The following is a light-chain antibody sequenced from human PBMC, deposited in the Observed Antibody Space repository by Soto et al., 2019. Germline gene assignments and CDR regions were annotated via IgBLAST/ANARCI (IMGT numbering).Light chain of an antibody. CDR1: QSISSW. Sequence: IQVTQSHSTLSATAGDRVTITCRASQSISSWLAWYQHKPGKAPKLLIYDASNLDSGVPSRFSGSGSGTEFSLTISNLQPDDCATYSCQQYENYWTFGQGTKV. CDR2: DAS. V-gene: IGKV1-5*01. J-gene: IGKJ1*01. CDR3: QQYENYWT.